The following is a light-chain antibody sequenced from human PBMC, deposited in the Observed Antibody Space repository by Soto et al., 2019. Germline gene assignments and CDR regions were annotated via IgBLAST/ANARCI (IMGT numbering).Light chain of an antibody. CDR3: RQDNSSPRT. Sequence: DIPMTQSPSSVSASVGDRVTITCRVSQGISSWLAWYQQKPGKAAKLLIYAASSLQSGGPSRFSGSRSGTDFTLTIISRQPQDFAAYYCRQDNSSPRTFGQGTKVDI. CDR1: QGISSW. V-gene: IGKV1D-12*01. J-gene: IGKJ1*01. CDR2: AAS.